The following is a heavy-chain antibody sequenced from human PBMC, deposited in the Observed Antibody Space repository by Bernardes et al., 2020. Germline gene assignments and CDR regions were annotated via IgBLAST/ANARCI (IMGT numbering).Heavy chain of an antibody. D-gene: IGHD6-19*01. J-gene: IGHJ2*01. CDR2: IHPHDDT. CDR1: GFTFSLFE. Sequence: GGSLRLSCAASGFTFSLFEMHWVRQAPGKGLEWVSSIHPHDDTDYRDSVKGRFTVSRENAKKSLYLQMNSLTAGDTAVYYCARGRNVTIGVVGALKYFDVWGRGTLVTVSS. V-gene: IGHV3-13*01. CDR3: ARGRNVTIGVVGALKYFDV.